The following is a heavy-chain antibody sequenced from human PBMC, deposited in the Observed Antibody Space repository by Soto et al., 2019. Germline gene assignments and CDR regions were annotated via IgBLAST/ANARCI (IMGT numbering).Heavy chain of an antibody. V-gene: IGHV3-53*01. Sequence: ETLRLSCAASGFTVNSKYMSWVRQAPGKGLDWVSVIYSAGDTYYAGSVKGRFTISRDNSKDTLYLQMNSLTAEDTAVYYCARVSYDSYGYNVYWGQGTRVTVSS. CDR1: GFTVNSKY. J-gene: IGHJ4*02. CDR3: ARVSYDSYGYNVY. D-gene: IGHD3-22*01. CDR2: IYSAGDT.